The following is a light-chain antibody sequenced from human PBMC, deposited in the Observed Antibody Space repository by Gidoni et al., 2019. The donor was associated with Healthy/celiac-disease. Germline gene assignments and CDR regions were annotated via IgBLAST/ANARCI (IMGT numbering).Light chain of an antibody. J-gene: IGKJ4*01. V-gene: IGKV3-11*01. CDR3: QQRSNWPPVT. CDR2: DAS. Sequence: IVFTQSPATLSLSPGERATLSCRASQSVSSYLAWYQQKPGQAPRLLIYDASNRATGIPARCSGSGSGTDFTLTISSLEPEDFAVYYCQQRSNWPPVTFGGGTKVEIK. CDR1: QSVSSY.